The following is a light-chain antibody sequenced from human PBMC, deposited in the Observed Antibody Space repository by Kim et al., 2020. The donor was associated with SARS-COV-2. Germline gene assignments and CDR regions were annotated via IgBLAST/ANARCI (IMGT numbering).Light chain of an antibody. V-gene: IGKV3-20*01. CDR3: QQYDTSPRA. CDR2: GAS. J-gene: IGKJ1*01. Sequence: SPGERATLSCRASQSVSSNYLAWYQQKPGQPPRLLIYGASSRATGIPDRFSGSGSGTDFTLTIRRLEPEDFAVYYCQQYDTSPRAFGQGTKVDIK. CDR1: QSVSSNY.